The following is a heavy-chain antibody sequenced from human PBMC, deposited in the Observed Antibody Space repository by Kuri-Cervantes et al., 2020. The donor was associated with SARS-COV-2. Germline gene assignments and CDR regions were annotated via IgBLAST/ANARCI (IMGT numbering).Heavy chain of an antibody. CDR2: XNPXXXDT. CDR1: EYXXTGYY. Sequence: ASVKVXXXASEYXXTGYYMHWVRQAPXQGLXWMGXXNPXXXDTNXAQNXQGXXXMTRDTXXSTXYMXXXXLRAXDTAXXXCAXSGTSXXHYFDYWGQGTLVTVSS. J-gene: IGHJ4*02. V-gene: IGHV1-2*02. CDR3: AXSGTSXXHYFDY. D-gene: IGHD1-14*01.